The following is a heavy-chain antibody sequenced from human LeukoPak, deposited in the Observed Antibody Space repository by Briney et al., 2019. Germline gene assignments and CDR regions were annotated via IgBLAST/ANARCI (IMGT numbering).Heavy chain of an antibody. Sequence: ASVKVSCKASGYTFTSYGISWVRQAPGQGLEWMGWISAYNGNTNYAQKLQGRVTMTTDTSTSTAYMELRSLRSDDTAMYYCATEMLHYYYGMDVWGQGTTVTVSS. CDR1: GYTFTSYG. CDR2: ISAYNGNT. J-gene: IGHJ6*02. V-gene: IGHV1-18*01. D-gene: IGHD2-15*01. CDR3: ATEMLHYYYGMDV.